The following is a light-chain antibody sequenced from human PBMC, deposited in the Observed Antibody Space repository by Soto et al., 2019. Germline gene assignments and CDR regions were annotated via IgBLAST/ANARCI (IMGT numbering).Light chain of an antibody. CDR3: SSFTSSSTISV. CDR1: SSDVGGYKY. V-gene: IGLV2-14*01. Sequence: QSVLTQPASVSGSPGQSITISCTGTSSDVGGYKYVSWYQQHPGKAPKLMLYEVSNRPSGVSDRFSGSKSGNTASLTISGLQDEDEADYYCSSFTSSSTISVFGNGTKVTV. J-gene: IGLJ1*01. CDR2: EVS.